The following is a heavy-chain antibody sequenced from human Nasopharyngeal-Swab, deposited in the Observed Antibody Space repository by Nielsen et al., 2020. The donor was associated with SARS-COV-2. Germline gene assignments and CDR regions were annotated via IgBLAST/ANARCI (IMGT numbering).Heavy chain of an antibody. CDR2: IYPGDSDT. Sequence: GESLKISCKGSGYSFTSYWIGWVRQMPGKGLEWMGIIYPGDSDTRYSPSFQGQVTISADKSINTAYLQWSSLKASDTAMYYCARRGITGTTLGAWGYYYYYGMDVWGQGTTVTVSS. CDR3: ARRGITGTTLGAWGYYYYYGMDV. CDR1: GYSFTSYW. D-gene: IGHD1-7*01. J-gene: IGHJ6*02. V-gene: IGHV5-51*01.